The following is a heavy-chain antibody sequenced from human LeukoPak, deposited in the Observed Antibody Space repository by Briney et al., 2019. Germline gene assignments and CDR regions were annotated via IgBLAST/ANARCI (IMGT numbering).Heavy chain of an antibody. D-gene: IGHD6-19*01. Sequence: ADSVKGRFTISRDNSKNALYLQMNSLRAEDTAVYYCATKPPRIAVALFDYWGQGTLVTVSS. J-gene: IGHJ4*02. V-gene: IGHV3-30*01. CDR3: ATKPPRIAVALFDY.